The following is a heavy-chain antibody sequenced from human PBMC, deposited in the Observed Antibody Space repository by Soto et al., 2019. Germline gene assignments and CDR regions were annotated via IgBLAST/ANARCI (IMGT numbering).Heavy chain of an antibody. V-gene: IGHV4-59*12. Sequence: PSETLSLTCTVSGGSINDYYWSWIRQPPGRGLEWIGYIYNGGTTNYNPSLKGRVTISVDTSKNQFSLKLSSVTAADTAVYYCARGAIVVVPRRWFDPWGQGTLVTV. J-gene: IGHJ5*02. D-gene: IGHD2-2*01. CDR1: GGSINDYY. CDR2: IYNGGTT. CDR3: ARGAIVVVPRRWFDP.